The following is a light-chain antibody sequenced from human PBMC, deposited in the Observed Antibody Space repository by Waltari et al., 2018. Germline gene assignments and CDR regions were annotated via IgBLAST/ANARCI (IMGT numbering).Light chain of an antibody. Sequence: PGTLSLSPGERATLSCRASQSVSYNFLAWYQHHPPKAPKLMIYEVSKRPSGVSNRFSGSKSGNTASLTISGLQPEDEADYYCCSYAGANTYVFGSGTKVTVL. V-gene: IGLV2-23*02. J-gene: IGLJ1*01. CDR1: SQSVSYNF. CDR2: EVS. CDR3: CSYAGANTYV.